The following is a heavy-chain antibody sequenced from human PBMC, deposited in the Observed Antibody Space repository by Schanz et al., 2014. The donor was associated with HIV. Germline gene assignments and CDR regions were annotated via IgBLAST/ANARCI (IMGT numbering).Heavy chain of an antibody. CDR2: INQDKSDK. V-gene: IGHV3-7*01. CDR3: VRGDPIGSF. CDR1: GFAFSSSW. Sequence: EVPLVESGGGLVQPGKSLRLSCAASGFAFSSSWMHWVRQTPGKGLEWVAHINQDKSDKRYLYSVRGRFTVSRDNTKNSLFLQMSSLRAEDTAIYYCVRGDPIGSFWGQGTLVTVSS. J-gene: IGHJ4*02. D-gene: IGHD2-21*02.